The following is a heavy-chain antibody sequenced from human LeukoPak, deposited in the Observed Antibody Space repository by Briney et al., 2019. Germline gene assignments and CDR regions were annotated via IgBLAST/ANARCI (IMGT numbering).Heavy chain of an antibody. V-gene: IGHV3-48*01. CDR1: GFSFSTYS. CDR2: IVGSSSTI. J-gene: IGHJ1*01. CDR3: AHPGATNVGY. D-gene: IGHD1-26*01. Sequence: GGSLRLSCAASGFSFSTYSMNWVRQAPGKGLEWVSYIVGSSSTIYYAASVKGRFTISRDNSNNTVSLQMDSLRAEDTALYYCAHPGATNVGYWGQGTLVTVSP.